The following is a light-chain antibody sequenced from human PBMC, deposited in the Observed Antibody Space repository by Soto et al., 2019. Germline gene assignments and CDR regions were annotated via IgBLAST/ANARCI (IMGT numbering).Light chain of an antibody. V-gene: IGKV3-11*01. Sequence: LSPGESATLSCRASQSVSTYLVWYQQKRGQAPRLLLYNASHKATGIPARFSGSGSGTDFTLTISSLEPEDVAVYYCQQRSGTFGPGTKV. J-gene: IGKJ1*01. CDR3: QQRSGT. CDR2: NAS. CDR1: QSVSTY.